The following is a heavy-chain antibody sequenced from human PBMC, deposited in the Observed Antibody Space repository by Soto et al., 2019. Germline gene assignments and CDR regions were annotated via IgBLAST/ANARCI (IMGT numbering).Heavy chain of an antibody. D-gene: IGHD3-16*01. CDR1: GFNFSSYA. CDR2: ISATGGGT. CDR3: AKDRRAGGNSAFYFDF. V-gene: IGHV3-23*01. Sequence: GGSLRLCCAASGFNFSSYAMSGVRQAPGKGLEWVSLISATGGGTYYADSVKGRFTISRDNSDNTLYLQVHSLRAEDTAVYYCAKDRRAGGNSAFYFDFWGQGAQVTVSS. J-gene: IGHJ5*01.